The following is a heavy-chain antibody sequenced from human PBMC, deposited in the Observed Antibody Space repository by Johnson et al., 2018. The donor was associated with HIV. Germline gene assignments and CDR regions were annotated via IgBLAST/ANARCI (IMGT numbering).Heavy chain of an antibody. CDR1: GFTFSDHY. Sequence: VQLVESGGGLVKPGGSLRLSCAASGFTFSDHYMSWIRQATGKGLEWVSTIGPAGDTYYADSVKGRFTISRDNSKNRLYLQLNSLRAEDTAIYYCAKDLSRPTLNAFDIWGQGTMVTVSS. V-gene: IGHV3-13*01. D-gene: IGHD4-11*01. J-gene: IGHJ3*02. CDR3: AKDLSRPTLNAFDI. CDR2: IGPAGDT.